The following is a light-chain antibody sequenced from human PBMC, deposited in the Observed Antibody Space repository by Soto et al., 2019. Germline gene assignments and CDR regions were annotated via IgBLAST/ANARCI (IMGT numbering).Light chain of an antibody. V-gene: IGKV1-5*01. CDR2: DAS. CDR3: QQYESYSPLT. J-gene: IGKJ4*01. CDR1: QSISKW. Sequence: DIQMTQSPSTLSASVGDRVTMTCRASQSISKWLAWYQQKPGTAPKLLIYDASNLESGVPSRFSGSGSGTEFTLTIRSLQPDDFATYYCQQYESYSPLTFGGGNKVEIK.